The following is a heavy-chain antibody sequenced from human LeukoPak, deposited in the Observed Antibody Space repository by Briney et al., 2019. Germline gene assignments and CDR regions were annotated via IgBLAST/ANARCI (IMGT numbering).Heavy chain of an antibody. Sequence: PSETLSLTCTVSGGSISSGGYYWSWIRQPPGKGLEWIGEINHSGSTNYNPSLKSRVTISVDTSKNQFSLKLSSVTAADTAVYYCARVSHPPLSTVTPKRRNWFDPWGQGTLVTVSS. CDR3: ARVSHPPLSTVTPKRRNWFDP. D-gene: IGHD4-17*01. CDR2: INHSGST. CDR1: GGSISSGGYY. J-gene: IGHJ5*02. V-gene: IGHV4-39*07.